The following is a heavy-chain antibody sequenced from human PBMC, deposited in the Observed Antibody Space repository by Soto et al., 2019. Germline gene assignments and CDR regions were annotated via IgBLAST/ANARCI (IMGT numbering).Heavy chain of an antibody. D-gene: IGHD4-17*01. CDR2: RKKDGSEK. Sequence: GGSLRLSCEASGFTFSNFWMNWVRQAPGKGLEWVANRKKDGSEKKYVDSVKGRFIISRDNAKNSLSLQMNILRAEDTAVYYCAPNPVTTVDDYWGQGAWVTVSS. CDR3: APNPVTTVDDY. V-gene: IGHV3-7*03. CDR1: GFTFSNFW. J-gene: IGHJ4*02.